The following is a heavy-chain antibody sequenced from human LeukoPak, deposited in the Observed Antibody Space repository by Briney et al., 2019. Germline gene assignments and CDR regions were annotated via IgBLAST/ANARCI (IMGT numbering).Heavy chain of an antibody. CDR3: ARAPILYADY. Sequence: SETLSLTCTVSGGSISSSSYYWGWIRQPPGKGLEWIGSIYYSGSTYYNPSLKSRVTISVDTSKNQFSLKLSSVTAADTAVYYCARAPILYADYWGQGTLVTVSS. V-gene: IGHV4-39*07. CDR1: GGSISSSSYY. J-gene: IGHJ4*02. D-gene: IGHD5/OR15-5a*01. CDR2: IYYSGST.